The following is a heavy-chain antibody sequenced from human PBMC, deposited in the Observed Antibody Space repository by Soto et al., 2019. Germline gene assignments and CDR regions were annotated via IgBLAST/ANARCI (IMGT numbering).Heavy chain of an antibody. CDR1: GFTFTRYS. CDR2: ISSTTNYI. Sequence: GSLRLSCAASGFTFTRYSMNWVRQAPGKGLEWGSSISSTTNYIYYADSMKGRFTVSRDNAKNSVYLDMNSLSAEDPAVYYCARESEDLTSTFDYWGQGTLVTVS. J-gene: IGHJ4*02. V-gene: IGHV3-21*01. CDR3: ARESEDLTSTFDY.